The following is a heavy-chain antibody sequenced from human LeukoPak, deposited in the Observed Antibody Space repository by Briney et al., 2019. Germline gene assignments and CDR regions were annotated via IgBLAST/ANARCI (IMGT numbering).Heavy chain of an antibody. D-gene: IGHD3-22*01. CDR2: IWYDGSNK. CDR3: AKDSGPYTSGYYGH. CDR1: AFTFSSYG. J-gene: IGHJ4*02. V-gene: IGHV3-33*06. Sequence: GRSLRLSCAVSAFTFSSYGMHWVRQAPGKGLEWVAVIWYDGSNKYYADSVKGRFTISRDNSKNTLFLQMNSLGAEDTAVYYCAKDSGPYTSGYYGHWGQGTLVTVSS.